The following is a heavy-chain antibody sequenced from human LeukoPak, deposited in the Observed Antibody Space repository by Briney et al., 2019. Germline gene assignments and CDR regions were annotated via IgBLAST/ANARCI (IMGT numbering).Heavy chain of an antibody. V-gene: IGHV4-59*01. CDR2: IYYSGST. CDR3: ARDRGYYYDSSGYYYSWFDP. J-gene: IGHJ5*02. CDR1: GGSISSYY. Sequence: SETLSLTCTVSGGSISSYYWSWIRQPSGKGLEWIGYIYYSGSTNYNPSLKSRVTISVDTSKNQFSLKLSSVTAADTAAYYCARDRGYYYDSSGYYYSWFDPWGQGTLVTVSS. D-gene: IGHD3-22*01.